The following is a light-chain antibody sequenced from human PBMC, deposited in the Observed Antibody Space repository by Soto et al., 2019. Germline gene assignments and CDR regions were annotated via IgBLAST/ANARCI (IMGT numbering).Light chain of an antibody. CDR3: QPSHSART. J-gene: IGKJ1*01. V-gene: IGKV1-39*01. CDR1: QSINKY. Sequence: DIQMTQSPSSLSASVGDRVTITCRASQSINKYLNWYQQKPGKAPKLLIYAASSLQSGVPSRFSGGGSVTDFPLTISSLQPEDFAQYYCQPSHSARTFGQGAKVEIK. CDR2: AAS.